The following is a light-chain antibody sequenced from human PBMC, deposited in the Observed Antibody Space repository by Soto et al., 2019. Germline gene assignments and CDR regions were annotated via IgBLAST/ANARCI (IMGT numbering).Light chain of an antibody. Sequence: QSALTQPASVSGSPGQSITISCTGTSSDVGGYNYVSWYQQHPGKAPKLMIYEVSNRPSGVSNRFSGSKSGNTASLTISGLQAEDEADYYCSSYTRSSTVVFGGGTQMTV. CDR2: EVS. CDR1: SSDVGGYNY. V-gene: IGLV2-14*01. CDR3: SSYTRSSTVV. J-gene: IGLJ2*01.